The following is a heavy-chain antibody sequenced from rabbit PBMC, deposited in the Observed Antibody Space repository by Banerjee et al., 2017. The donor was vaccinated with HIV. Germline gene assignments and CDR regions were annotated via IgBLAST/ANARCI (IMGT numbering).Heavy chain of an antibody. J-gene: IGHJ6*01. V-gene: IGHV1S45*01. Sequence: GGDLVKPEGSLTLTCTASGFSFSNKYVMCWVRQAPGKGLEWIACINTSSGNTVYATWAKGRFTISKTSSTTVTLQMTSLTAADTATYFCARSVAGADWSYALWGPGTLVTVS. CDR3: ARSVAGADWSYAL. CDR1: GFSFSNKYV. CDR2: INTSSGNT. D-gene: IGHD8-1*01.